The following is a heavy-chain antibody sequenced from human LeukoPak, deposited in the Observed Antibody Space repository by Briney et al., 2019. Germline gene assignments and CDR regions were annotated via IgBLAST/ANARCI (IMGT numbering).Heavy chain of an antibody. CDR3: ARRGIAAAGPIDY. Sequence: SVKVSCKASGGTFSSYAISWVRQAPGQGLEWMGGIIPIFGTANYAQKFQGRVTITADESTSTAYMELSSLRSEDTAVYYCARRGIAAAGPIDYWGQGTLVTVSS. V-gene: IGHV1-69*13. CDR1: GGTFSSYA. J-gene: IGHJ4*02. CDR2: IIPIFGTA. D-gene: IGHD6-13*01.